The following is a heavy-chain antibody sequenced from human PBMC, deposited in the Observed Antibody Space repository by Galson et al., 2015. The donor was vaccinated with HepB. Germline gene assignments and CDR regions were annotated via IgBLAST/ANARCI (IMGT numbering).Heavy chain of an antibody. D-gene: IGHD3-10*01. CDR3: ARVRRWFGEFQIDY. J-gene: IGHJ4*02. CDR1: GGSISSYY. V-gene: IGHV4-59*01. CDR2: IYYSGST. Sequence: ETLSLTCTVSGGSISSYYWSWIRQPPGKGLEWIGYIYYSGSTNYNPSLKSRVTISVDTSKNQFSLKLSSVTAADTAVYYCARVRRWFGEFQIDYWGQGTLVTVSS.